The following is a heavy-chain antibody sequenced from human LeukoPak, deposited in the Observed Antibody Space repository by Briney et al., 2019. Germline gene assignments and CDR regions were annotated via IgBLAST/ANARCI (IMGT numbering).Heavy chain of an antibody. CDR2: FDPEDGET. CDR3: ATDLFSGWYVGKY. CDR1: GYTLTELS. D-gene: IGHD6-19*01. V-gene: IGHV1-24*01. J-gene: IGHJ4*02. Sequence: GASVKVSCKVSGYTLTELSMHWVRQAPGKGPEWMGGFDPEDGETIYAQKFQGRVTMTEDTSTDTAYMELSSLRSEDTAVYYCATDLFSGWYVGKYWGQGTLVTVSS.